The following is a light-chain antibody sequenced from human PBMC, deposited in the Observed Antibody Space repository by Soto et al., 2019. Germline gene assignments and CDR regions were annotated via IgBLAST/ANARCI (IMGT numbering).Light chain of an antibody. Sequence: QSVLTQPASVSGCPGQSITISCTGTSTDVGGYNYVSWYQQHPGKAPKLMIYDVSNRPSGVSNRFSGAKSGNTASLTIAGLQAEDEADYYYSSYTSSSNKNVFGTGTKLTVL. CDR3: SSYTSSSNKNV. J-gene: IGLJ1*01. CDR1: STDVGGYNY. V-gene: IGLV2-14*01. CDR2: DVS.